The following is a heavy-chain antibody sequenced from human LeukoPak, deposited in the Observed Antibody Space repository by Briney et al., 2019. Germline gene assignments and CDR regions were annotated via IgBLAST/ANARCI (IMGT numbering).Heavy chain of an antibody. V-gene: IGHV3-43*02. J-gene: IGHJ4*02. CDR3: AKESGKFDY. Sequence: GSLRLSCVASGLPIADFAMHWVRQAPGKGLEWVSLISGDGVGTFYADSVKGRFSISRDNSKNSLYLEMNSLRTEDAAMYYCAKESGKFDYWGQGTLVAVSS. CDR1: GLPIADFA. CDR2: ISGDGVGT.